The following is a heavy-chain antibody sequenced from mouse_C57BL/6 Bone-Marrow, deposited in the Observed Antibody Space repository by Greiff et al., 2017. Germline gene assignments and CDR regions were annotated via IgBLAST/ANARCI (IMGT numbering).Heavy chain of an antibody. D-gene: IGHD2-4*01. J-gene: IGHJ1*03. CDR1: GYTFTSYG. CDR2: IYPRSGNT. CDR3: ARGDDYEVDWYFDV. Sequence: QVQLQQSGAELARPGASVKLSCKASGYTFTSYGISWVKQRTGQGLEWIGEIYPRSGNTYYNEKFKGKATLTADKSSSTAYMELHSMTSTYSAVYFCARGDDYEVDWYFDVWGTGTTVTVSS. V-gene: IGHV1-81*01.